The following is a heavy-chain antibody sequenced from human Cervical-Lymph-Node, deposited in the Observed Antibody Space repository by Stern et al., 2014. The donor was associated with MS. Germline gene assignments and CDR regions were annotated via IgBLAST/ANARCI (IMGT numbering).Heavy chain of an antibody. Sequence: VQLVESGAEVKRPGSSVKVSCKTSGGSLSTLDISWVRQAPGQGLEWVGEIMPLLGTAHYAQKFKGRLTITADDSTSTVYMELSSLKSEDTAIYFCARHQAGIAANWGQGTLVTVTS. CDR3: ARHQAGIAAN. CDR1: GGSLSTLD. D-gene: IGHD6-13*01. CDR2: IMPLLGTA. J-gene: IGHJ4*02. V-gene: IGHV1-69*19.